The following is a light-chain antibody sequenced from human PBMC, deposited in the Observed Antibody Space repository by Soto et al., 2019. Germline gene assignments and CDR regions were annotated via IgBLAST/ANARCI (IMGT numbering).Light chain of an antibody. V-gene: IGKV1-5*01. CDR3: QQYRSFPLT. J-gene: IGKJ4*01. Sequence: DIRLTQSPSTLSASIVDRVTLTFRASESVGTWLAWYQQKPGKAPKLLIYGASTLEGGVPSRFRGSGSGTDFTLTINSLQPDDFAAYYCQQYRSFPLTFGGGTKVDIK. CDR1: ESVGTW. CDR2: GAS.